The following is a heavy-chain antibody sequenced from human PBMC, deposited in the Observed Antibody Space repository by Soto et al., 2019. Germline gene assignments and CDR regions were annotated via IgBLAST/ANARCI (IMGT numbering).Heavy chain of an antibody. CDR1: GYTFTSYA. CDR2: INAGNGNT. J-gene: IGHJ4*02. D-gene: IGHD4-17*01. CDR3: ARDPDYGDYTHDY. Sequence: ASVKVSCKASGYTFTSYAMHWVRQAPGQRLEWMGWINAGNGNTKYSQKFQGRVTITRDTSASTAYMELSSLRSEDTAVSYCARDPDYGDYTHDYWGQGTLVTVSS. V-gene: IGHV1-3*01.